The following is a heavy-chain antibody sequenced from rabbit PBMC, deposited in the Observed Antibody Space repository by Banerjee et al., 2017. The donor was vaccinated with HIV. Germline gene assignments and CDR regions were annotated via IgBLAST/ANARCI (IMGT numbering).Heavy chain of an antibody. Sequence: QEQLVEYGGDLVQPEGSLTLTCTASGFSFSSSYWICWVRQAPGKGLEWIACIYVGSSGTIDYANWAKGRFTISKTSSTTVTLQMTSLTAADTATYFCARSYGSSFSSYGMDLWGPGTLVTVS. J-gene: IGHJ6*01. CDR3: ARSYGSSFSSYGMDL. D-gene: IGHD8-1*01. CDR2: IYVGSSGTI. V-gene: IGHV1S45*01. CDR1: GFSFSSSYW.